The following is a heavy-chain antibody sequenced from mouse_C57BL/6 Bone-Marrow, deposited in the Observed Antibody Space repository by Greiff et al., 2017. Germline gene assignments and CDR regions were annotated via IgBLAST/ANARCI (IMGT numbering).Heavy chain of an antibody. J-gene: IGHJ1*03. Sequence: QVQLQQPGAELVKPGASVKLSCKASGYTFTSYWMHWVKQRPGQGLEWIGMIHPNSGSSNYKEKFKSKATLTVDKSSSTAYMQLSSLTSEDSAVYYCARRSNLKYFDVWGTGTTVTVSS. CDR1: GYTFTSYW. CDR3: ARRSNLKYFDV. D-gene: IGHD2-5*01. CDR2: IHPNSGSS. V-gene: IGHV1-64*01.